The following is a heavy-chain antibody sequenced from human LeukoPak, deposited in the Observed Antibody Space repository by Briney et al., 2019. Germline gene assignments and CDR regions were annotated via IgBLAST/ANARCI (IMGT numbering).Heavy chain of an antibody. CDR3: ARGLRYFAWLGDYFGY. CDR2: ISAYNGNT. Sequence: ASVKVSCKASGYTFTSYGISWVRQAPGQGLGWMGWISAYNGNTKYAQKLQGRGTMTTDTSTSTAYMELRSLRSDDTAVYYCARGLRYFAWLGDYFGYWGQGTLVTVSS. J-gene: IGHJ4*02. CDR1: GYTFTSYG. V-gene: IGHV1-18*01. D-gene: IGHD3-9*01.